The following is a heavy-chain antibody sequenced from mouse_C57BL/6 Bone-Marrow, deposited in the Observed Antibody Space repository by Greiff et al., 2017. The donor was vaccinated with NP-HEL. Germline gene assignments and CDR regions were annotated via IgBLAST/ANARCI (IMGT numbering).Heavy chain of an antibody. Sequence: VQLQQSGAELVKPGASVKISCKASGYAFSSYWMNWVKQRPGKGLEWIGQIYPGDGDTNYNGKFKGKATLTADKSSSTAYMQLSSLTSEDSAVYFCARRLEFYYGSSSYYFDYWGQGTTLTVSS. CDR3: ARRLEFYYGSSSYYFDY. D-gene: IGHD1-1*01. CDR1: GYAFSSYW. CDR2: IYPGDGDT. V-gene: IGHV1-80*01. J-gene: IGHJ2*01.